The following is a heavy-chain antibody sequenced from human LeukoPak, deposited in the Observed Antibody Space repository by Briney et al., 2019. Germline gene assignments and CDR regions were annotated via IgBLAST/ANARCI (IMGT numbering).Heavy chain of an antibody. D-gene: IGHD2-2*01. CDR2: INSGGSWT. Sequence: GGSLRLSCAASGYYWMHWVRQAPGKGLVWVSHINSGGSWTSYADSVKGRFTISKDNAKNTVYLQMTNLSAEDTAVYYCVSFYETYWGRGTLVTVSS. J-gene: IGHJ4*02. V-gene: IGHV3-74*01. CDR1: GYYW. CDR3: VSFYETY.